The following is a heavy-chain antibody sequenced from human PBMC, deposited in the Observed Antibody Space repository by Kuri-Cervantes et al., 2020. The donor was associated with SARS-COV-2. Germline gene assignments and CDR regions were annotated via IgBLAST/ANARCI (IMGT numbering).Heavy chain of an antibody. V-gene: IGHV1-8*01. CDR2: VKTNSGNT. D-gene: IGHD3-9*01. CDR1: ETTFPNYD. CDR3: ARDYDILTGYLTLDY. Sequence: ASVKVSCKAPETTFPNYDINWVRQATGQGLEWMGMVKTNSGNTLYAQKLQGRVTMTTDTSTSTAYMELRSLRSDDTAVYYCARDYDILTGYLTLDYWGQGILVTVSS. J-gene: IGHJ4*02.